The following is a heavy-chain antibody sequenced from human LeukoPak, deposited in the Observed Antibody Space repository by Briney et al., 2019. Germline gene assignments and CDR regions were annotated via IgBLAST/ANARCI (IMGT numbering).Heavy chain of an antibody. J-gene: IGHJ5*02. CDR2: MYYSGST. D-gene: IGHD2-15*01. CDR3: ARVLPGVVVVAATSPFGWFDP. Sequence: SETLSLTCTVSGGSISSYYWSWIRQPPGKGLEWIGYMYYSGSTNYNPSLKSRVTISVDTSKNQFSLKLSSVTAADTAVYYCARVLPGVVVVAATSPFGWFDPWGQGTLVTVSS. V-gene: IGHV4-59*01. CDR1: GGSISSYY.